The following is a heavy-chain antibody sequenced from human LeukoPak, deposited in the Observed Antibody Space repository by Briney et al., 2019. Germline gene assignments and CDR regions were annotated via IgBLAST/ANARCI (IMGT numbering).Heavy chain of an antibody. D-gene: IGHD2-2*01. J-gene: IGHJ5*02. CDR3: ARERDPAAMQGWFDP. Sequence: LVASVKVSCRASGGTFSSYAISWVRRAPGQGLEGMGGIIPIFGTSIYAQKFQGRVTITADDYTSTAYMELSSLRAEDTAAHYCARERDPAAMQGWFDPWGQGPLVTVSS. CDR2: IIPIFGTS. CDR1: GGTFSSYA. V-gene: IGHV1-69*13.